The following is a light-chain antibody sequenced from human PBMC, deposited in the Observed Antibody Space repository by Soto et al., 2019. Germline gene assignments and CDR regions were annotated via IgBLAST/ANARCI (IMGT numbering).Light chain of an antibody. Sequence: QSALTQPASVSGSPGQSITISCTGTSSDVGGYNYVSWYQHYPGKAPKVIIYGETNRPSGVSDRFSGSKSGNTASLTISGLQAEDEADYHCSSYTSSFTLYVFGTGTKLTVL. CDR2: GET. CDR1: SSDVGGYNY. J-gene: IGLJ1*01. CDR3: SSYTSSFTLYV. V-gene: IGLV2-14*01.